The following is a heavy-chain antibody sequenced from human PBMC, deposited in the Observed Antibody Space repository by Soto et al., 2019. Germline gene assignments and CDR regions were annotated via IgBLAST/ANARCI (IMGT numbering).Heavy chain of an antibody. CDR2: IWNDGSNK. J-gene: IGHJ4*02. CDR1: GFTFSVYG. CDR3: ARAVGPFDY. Sequence: QVQFVESGGGVVQPGRSMRLSCAASGFTFSVYGMHWVRQAPGKGLEWLAVIWNDGSNKYYGDSVKGRFTISRDNSKSTLFLHMNSLRADDTAVYYCARAVGPFDYWGQGTLVTVSS. D-gene: IGHD3-16*01. V-gene: IGHV3-33*01.